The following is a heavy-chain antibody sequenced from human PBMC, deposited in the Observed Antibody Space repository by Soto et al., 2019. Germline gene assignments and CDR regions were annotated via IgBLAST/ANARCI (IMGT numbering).Heavy chain of an antibody. D-gene: IGHD6-19*01. J-gene: IGHJ4*02. CDR2: IDPSGSYT. CDR1: GYSFTSYW. V-gene: IGHV5-10-1*01. CDR3: AAHTVGYSSGWRNVEY. Sequence: XESLKISCTGSGYSFTSYWISWVRQMPGKGLEWMGRIDPSGSYTNYSPPFQGHVTISADKSISTAYLQWSSLKASDTAMYYCAAHTVGYSSGWRNVEYWGKGTLVTVS.